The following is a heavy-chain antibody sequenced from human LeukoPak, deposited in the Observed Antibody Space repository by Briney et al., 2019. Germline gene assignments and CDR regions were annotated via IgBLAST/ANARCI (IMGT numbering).Heavy chain of an antibody. CDR1: GFTFSSYW. V-gene: IGHV3-7*03. CDR2: IKQDGSEK. CDR3: VRDGRRKAFDY. Sequence: GGSLRLSCAASGFTFSSYWMSWVRQAPGKGLEWVANIKQDGSEKYYVDSVKGRFTISRDNAKNSLYLQMNSLRAEDTAVYYCVRDGRRKAFDYWGQGTLVTVSS. J-gene: IGHJ4*02. D-gene: IGHD1-14*01.